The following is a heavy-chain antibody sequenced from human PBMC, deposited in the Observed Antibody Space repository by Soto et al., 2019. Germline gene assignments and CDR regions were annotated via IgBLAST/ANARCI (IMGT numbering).Heavy chain of an antibody. J-gene: IGHJ3*01. CDR1: GFTISGKKY. CDR2: LYDLDGS. Sequence: DVQLVESGGGLIQPGEFLRLSCAASGFTISGKKYVAWVRQAPGKGLEWVSALYDLDGSFYAASVKGRFTTSSDSSNTTVYLRMNDLRPDDTAVYYCATWHEREHAYDVWGQGTTVTVSS. D-gene: IGHD1-1*01. V-gene: IGHV3-53*01. CDR3: ATWHEREHAYDV.